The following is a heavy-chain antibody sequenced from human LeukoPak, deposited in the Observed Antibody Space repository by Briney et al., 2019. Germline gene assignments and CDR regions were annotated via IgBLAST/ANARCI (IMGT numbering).Heavy chain of an antibody. D-gene: IGHD3-22*01. CDR3: ARARNNYDSSGFSALDY. J-gene: IGHJ4*02. Sequence: GRSLRLSCAASAFSFSSYGMHWVRRAPGKGLQWVASLGYDGTNKYHANSVKGRFTISRDNSQSTLYLQMNSLRAEDTAVYYCARARNNYDSSGFSALDYWGQGTLVTVSS. CDR2: LGYDGTNK. V-gene: IGHV3-33*01. CDR1: AFSFSSYG.